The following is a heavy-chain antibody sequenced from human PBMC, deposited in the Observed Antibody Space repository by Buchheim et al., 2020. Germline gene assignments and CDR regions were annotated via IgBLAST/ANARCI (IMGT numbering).Heavy chain of an antibody. D-gene: IGHD3-10*01. CDR1: GFTFSSYS. Sequence: EVQLVESGGGLVKPGGSLRLSCAASGFTFSSYSMNWVRQAPGKGLEWVSSISSSSSYIYYADSVTGRFTISRDNAQNSLYLQMNSLRAEDTAVYYCARDLDYYGSGSYLDYWGQGTL. J-gene: IGHJ4*02. V-gene: IGHV3-21*01. CDR3: ARDLDYYGSGSYLDY. CDR2: ISSSSSYI.